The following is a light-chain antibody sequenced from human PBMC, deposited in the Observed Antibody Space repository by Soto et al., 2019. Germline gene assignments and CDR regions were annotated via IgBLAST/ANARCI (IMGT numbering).Light chain of an antibody. V-gene: IGKV3-15*01. CDR2: GAS. CDR1: QTINNN. Sequence: VMTQAPATLSVSPGERATLSCRASQTINNNVAWYQLKDGQVPRLVIYGASTRATDIPARFSGSGSGTTFTLTISSLQSDDFATYYCLQYNGYYRTFGQGTKVDIK. J-gene: IGKJ1*01. CDR3: LQYNGYYRT.